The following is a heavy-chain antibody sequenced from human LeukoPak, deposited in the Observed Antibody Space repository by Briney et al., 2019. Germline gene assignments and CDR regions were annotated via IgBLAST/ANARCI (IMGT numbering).Heavy chain of an antibody. CDR3: ARGFATMVRGVVLDF. CDR1: GGSISSSSYY. CDR2: IYYSGST. Sequence: KPSETLSLTCTVSGGSISSSSYYWGWIRQPPGKGLEWIGSIYYSGSTYYNPPLKSRVTISVDTSKNQFSLKLSSVTAADTAVYYCARGFATMVRGVVLDFWGQGTLVTVSP. J-gene: IGHJ4*02. V-gene: IGHV4-39*01. D-gene: IGHD3-10*01.